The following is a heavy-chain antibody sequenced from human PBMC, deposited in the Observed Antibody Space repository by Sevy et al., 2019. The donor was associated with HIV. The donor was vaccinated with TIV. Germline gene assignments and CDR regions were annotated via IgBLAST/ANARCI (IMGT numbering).Heavy chain of an antibody. CDR1: GFTFSSYA. J-gene: IGHJ6*02. Sequence: GGSLRLSCAASGFTFSSYAMHWVRQAPGKGLEWVAVISYDGSNKYYADSVKGRFTISRDNSKNTLYLQMNSLRAEDTAVYYCARDAITMVRGVMSYYYGMDVWGQGTTVTVSS. CDR2: ISYDGSNK. D-gene: IGHD3-10*01. CDR3: ARDAITMVRGVMSYYYGMDV. V-gene: IGHV3-30*04.